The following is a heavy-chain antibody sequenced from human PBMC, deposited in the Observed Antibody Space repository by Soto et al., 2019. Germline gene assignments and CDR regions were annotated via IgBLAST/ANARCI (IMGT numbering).Heavy chain of an antibody. J-gene: IGHJ5*02. V-gene: IGHV4-39*01. D-gene: IGHD2-21*02. Sequence: SDTLSLTCTVSGGSISIISYYWGWIRQPPGKGLEWIGSIYYSGSTDYNPSLKSRVTISVDTSKNQFSLKLSSVTAADTAVYYCASSYCGGDCYKNWFDPWGQGTLVTVS. CDR1: GGSISIISYY. CDR3: ASSYCGGDCYKNWFDP. CDR2: IYYSGST.